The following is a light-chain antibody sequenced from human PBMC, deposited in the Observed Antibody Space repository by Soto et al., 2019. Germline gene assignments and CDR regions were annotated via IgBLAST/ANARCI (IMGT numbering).Light chain of an antibody. CDR2: DVS. V-gene: IGLV2-14*01. J-gene: IGLJ2*01. Sequence: QSALTQPASVSGSPGQSITISCTGTSSDVGGYNYVSWYQQHPGKAPKLMIYDVSNRPSGVSNRFSGSKPGNTASLTISGLQAADEADYYCSSYTSSSTLVVFGGGTKLTVL. CDR3: SSYTSSSTLVV. CDR1: SSDVGGYNY.